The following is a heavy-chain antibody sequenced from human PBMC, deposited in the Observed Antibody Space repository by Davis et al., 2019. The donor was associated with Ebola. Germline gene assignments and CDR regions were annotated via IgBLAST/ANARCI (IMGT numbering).Heavy chain of an antibody. J-gene: IGHJ4*02. CDR1: GFTFSSYG. CDR2: ISYDGSSN. Sequence: GESLKISCAASGFTFSSYGMHWVRQAPGKGLEWVAIISYDGSSNSYAGSVRGRFTISRDNSKNTLYLQMNGLRAEDTAVYYCVRALEGGTSIRNYWGQGTQVTVSS. V-gene: IGHV3-30*03. CDR3: VRALEGGTSIRNY. D-gene: IGHD1-26*01.